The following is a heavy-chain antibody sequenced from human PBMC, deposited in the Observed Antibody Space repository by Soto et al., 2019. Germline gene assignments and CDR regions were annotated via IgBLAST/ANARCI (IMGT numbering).Heavy chain of an antibody. Sequence: QVQLVQSGAEVKKPGSSVKVSCKASGGTFSSYAISWVRQAPGQGLEWMGGIIPIFGTANYAQKFQGRVTITADESTSTAYMELSSVRSEDTAVYYCARGGDIVVVVATYYYYYGMDVWGQGTTVTVSS. CDR2: IIPIFGTA. J-gene: IGHJ6*02. CDR1: GGTFSSYA. CDR3: ARGGDIVVVVATYYYYYGMDV. D-gene: IGHD2-15*01. V-gene: IGHV1-69*12.